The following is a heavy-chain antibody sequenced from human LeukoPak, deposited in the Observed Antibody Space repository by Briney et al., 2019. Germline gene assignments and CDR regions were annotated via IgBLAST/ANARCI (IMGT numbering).Heavy chain of an antibody. Sequence: SQTLSLTCTVSGGSISSGGYYWSWIRQHPGKGLEWIGYIYYSGSTYYNPSLKSRVTISVDTSKNQFSLKLSSVTAADTAVYYCARETMVRGLDYGMDVWGQGTTVTVSS. CDR2: IYYSGST. CDR3: ARETMVRGLDYGMDV. D-gene: IGHD3-10*01. V-gene: IGHV4-31*03. CDR1: GGSISSGGYY. J-gene: IGHJ6*02.